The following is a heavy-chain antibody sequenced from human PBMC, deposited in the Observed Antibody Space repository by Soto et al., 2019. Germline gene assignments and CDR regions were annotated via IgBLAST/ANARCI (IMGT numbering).Heavy chain of an antibody. CDR2: IDWDDDK. CDR1: GFSLSTSGMC. J-gene: IGHJ6*02. CDR3: ARTPSGYSSSWYGGYYYYGMDV. Sequence: SGPTLVNPTQTLTLNCTFSGFSLSTSGMCVSWIRQPPGKALEWLALIDWDDDKYYSTSLKTRLTISKDTSKNQVVLTMTNMDPVDTATYYCARTPSGYSSSWYGGYYYYGMDVWGQGTTVTVSS. D-gene: IGHD6-13*01. V-gene: IGHV2-70*01.